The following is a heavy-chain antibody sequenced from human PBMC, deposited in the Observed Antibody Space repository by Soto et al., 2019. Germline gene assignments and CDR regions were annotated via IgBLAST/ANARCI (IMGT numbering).Heavy chain of an antibody. D-gene: IGHD6-19*01. Sequence: GASVKVSCKASGYTFTSYYIHWVRQAPGQGLEWMGIINPSGGSTSYAQKFQGRVTMTRDTSTSTVYMELSSLRSEDTAVYYCARGIAVAGSDYYYYGMDVWGQGTTVTVSS. J-gene: IGHJ6*02. CDR1: GYTFTSYY. CDR2: INPSGGST. CDR3: ARGIAVAGSDYYYYGMDV. V-gene: IGHV1-46*01.